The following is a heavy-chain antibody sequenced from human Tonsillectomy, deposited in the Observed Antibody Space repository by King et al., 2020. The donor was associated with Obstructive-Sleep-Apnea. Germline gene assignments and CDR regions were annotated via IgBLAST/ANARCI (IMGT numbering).Heavy chain of an antibody. CDR1: GFTLGSHW. Sequence: VQLVESGGGLVQPGGSLRLSCAASGFTLGSHWMSWVRQAPGKGLEWVANIKPDGSATYYMDSVKGRFTISRDNAKNSLYLQLNSLRAEDTAIYYCARDHDSNWYPYLDYWGQGTPVTVSS. CDR2: IKPDGSAT. CDR3: ARDHDSNWYPYLDY. D-gene: IGHD6-13*01. J-gene: IGHJ4*02. V-gene: IGHV3-7*03.